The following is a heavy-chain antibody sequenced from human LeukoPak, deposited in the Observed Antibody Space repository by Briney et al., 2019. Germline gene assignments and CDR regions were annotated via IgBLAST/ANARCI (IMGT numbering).Heavy chain of an antibody. Sequence: GGSLRLSCAASGLTFSSYWMSWVRQAPGKGLEWVAHIKQDGSEKYYVDSVKGRFTISRDNAKNSLYLQMNSLRAEDTAVYYCARDSPLYCGGDCYSDYWGQGTLVTVSS. CDR2: IKQDGSEK. D-gene: IGHD2-21*02. CDR3: ARDSPLYCGGDCYSDY. V-gene: IGHV3-7*03. J-gene: IGHJ4*02. CDR1: GLTFSSYW.